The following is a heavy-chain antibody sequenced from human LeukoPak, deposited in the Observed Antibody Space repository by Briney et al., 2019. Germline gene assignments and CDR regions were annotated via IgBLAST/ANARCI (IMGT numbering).Heavy chain of an antibody. CDR3: ARAEQWLVHGFDY. V-gene: IGHV4-34*01. CDR1: GGSFSGYY. Sequence: SETLSLTCAVYGGSFSGYYWSWIRQPPGKGLEWIGEINHSGSTNYNPSLKSRVTISVDTSKNQFSLKLSSVTAADTAVYYCARAEQWLVHGFDYWGQGTLVTVSS. J-gene: IGHJ4*02. CDR2: INHSGST. D-gene: IGHD6-19*01.